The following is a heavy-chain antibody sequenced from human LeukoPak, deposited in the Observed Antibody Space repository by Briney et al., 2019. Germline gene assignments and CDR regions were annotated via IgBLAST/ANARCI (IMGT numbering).Heavy chain of an antibody. D-gene: IGHD3-9*01. CDR1: GGSISSYY. V-gene: IGHV4-59*01. Sequence: SETLSLTCTVSGGSISSYYWSWIRQPPGKGLEWIGYIYYSGSTNYNPSLKSRVTISVDTSKNQFSLKLSSVTAADTAVYYCAGSYYDILTGYPIYFDYWGQRTLVTVSS. CDR2: IYYSGST. CDR3: AGSYYDILTGYPIYFDY. J-gene: IGHJ4*02.